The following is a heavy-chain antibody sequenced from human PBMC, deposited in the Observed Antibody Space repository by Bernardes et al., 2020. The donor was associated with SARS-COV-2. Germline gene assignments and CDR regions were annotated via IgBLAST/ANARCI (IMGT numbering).Heavy chain of an antibody. Sequence: GGSLRLSCAASGFIFSDYAMHWVRQAPGKGQEWVSLISHDGGQKYYADSVRGRFPVSRDNSKSTLYLQISSLRAEDTAMYYCAKILTSARFDLRVGYFENW. CDR3: AKILTSARFDLRVGYFEN. CDR2: ISHDGGQK. D-gene: IGHD1-26*01. V-gene: IGHV3-30*18. J-gene: IGHJ4*01. CDR1: GFIFSDYA.